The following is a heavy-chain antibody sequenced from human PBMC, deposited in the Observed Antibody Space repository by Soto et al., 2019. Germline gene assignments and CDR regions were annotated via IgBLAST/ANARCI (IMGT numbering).Heavy chain of an antibody. CDR1: GYTFTSYA. CDR3: AGVSGSRWYFGY. J-gene: IGHJ4*02. D-gene: IGHD6-13*01. Sequence: QVQLVQSGAEVKKPGASVKVSCKASGYTFTSYAMHWVRQAPGQRLEWMGWINAGNGNTKYSQKFQGRVTITRDTSASTAYMELSSLRSEDTAVYYCAGVSGSRWYFGYWGQGTLVTVSS. CDR2: INAGNGNT. V-gene: IGHV1-3*01.